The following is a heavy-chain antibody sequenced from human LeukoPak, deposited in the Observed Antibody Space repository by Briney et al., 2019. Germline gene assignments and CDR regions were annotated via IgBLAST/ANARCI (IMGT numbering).Heavy chain of an antibody. CDR1: GYSFTTDW. V-gene: IGHV5-10-1*01. Sequence: GESLKISCKGFGYSFTTDWISGVSQMPGKGLEWMGRVDPSDSYTNYSPSFQGHVTISADTSISTAYLKWSSLKASDTAMYYCAKWGAGGDFDFWGQGTMVTVSS. CDR3: AKWGAGGDFDF. D-gene: IGHD3-16*01. CDR2: VDPSDSYT. J-gene: IGHJ3*01.